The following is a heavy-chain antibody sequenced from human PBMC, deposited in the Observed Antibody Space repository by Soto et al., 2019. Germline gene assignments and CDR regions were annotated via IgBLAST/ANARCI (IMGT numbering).Heavy chain of an antibody. Sequence: QVELVQSGAEVKKPGASVRVSCQASEDTFTHYDLNWVRQATGQGLEWMGWMNPNTGNIDYAHKFQGRVTMTRDTPTRTVYMELSSLRSDDTAVYYCVRRVASVHRSWFDTCGQGTLVTVAS. CDR1: EDTFTHYD. V-gene: IGHV1-8*01. CDR2: MNPNTGNI. CDR3: VRRVASVHRSWFDT. D-gene: IGHD2-21*01. J-gene: IGHJ5*02.